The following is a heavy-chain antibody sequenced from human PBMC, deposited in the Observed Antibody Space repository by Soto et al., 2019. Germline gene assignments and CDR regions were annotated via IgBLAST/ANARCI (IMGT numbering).Heavy chain of an antibody. CDR2: ISSSSSYI. D-gene: IGHD3-10*01. CDR3: ARDKPSYYYGSGSYYTAFDI. J-gene: IGHJ3*02. V-gene: IGHV3-21*01. CDR1: GFTFSSYS. Sequence: EVQLVESGGGLVKPGGSLRLSCAASGFTFSSYSMNWVRQAPGKGLEWVSSISSSSSYIYYADSVKGRLNISRDNAKNSLYLQMNSLRAEDTAVYYCARDKPSYYYGSGSYYTAFDIWGQGTMVTVSS.